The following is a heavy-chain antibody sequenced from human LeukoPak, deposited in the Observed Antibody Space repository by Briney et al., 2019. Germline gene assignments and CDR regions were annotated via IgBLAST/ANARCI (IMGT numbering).Heavy chain of an antibody. CDR2: ISYRGST. D-gene: IGHD3-22*01. V-gene: IGHV4-59*01. J-gene: IGHJ4*02. CDR1: GASMSTYY. CDR3: ARVGDTSDYFYYLDY. Sequence: PSETLSLTCAVSGASMSTYYWSWIRQPPGQGLEWIGYISYRGSTNYNPSLKSRVTMSLDTSKNQFSLKLSSVTAADTAIYYCARVGDTSDYFYYLDYWGQGALVTVSS.